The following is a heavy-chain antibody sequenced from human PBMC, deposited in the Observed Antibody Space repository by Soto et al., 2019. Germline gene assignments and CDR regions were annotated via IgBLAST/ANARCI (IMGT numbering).Heavy chain of an antibody. V-gene: IGHV4-39*01. D-gene: IGHD5-12*01. CDR3: ARWLGYGPHFDY. CDR2: IYYSGST. CDR1: GGSISSGGYY. Sequence: PSETLSLTCTVSGGSISSGGYYWGWIRQPPGKGLEWIGSIYYSGSTYYNPSLKSRVTISVDTSKNQFSLKLSSVTAADTAVYYCARWLGYGPHFDYWGQGTLVTVSS. J-gene: IGHJ4*02.